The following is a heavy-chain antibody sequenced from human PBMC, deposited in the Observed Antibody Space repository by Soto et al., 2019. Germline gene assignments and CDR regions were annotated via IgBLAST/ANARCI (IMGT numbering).Heavy chain of an antibody. Sequence: SVKVSCKASGGTFSSYAISWVRQAPGQGLEWMGGIIPIFGTANYAQKFQGRVTITADESTSTAYMELSSLRSEDTAVYYCARRDYDFWSGPLDYYYYGMDVWGQGTTVTVSS. CDR2: IIPIFGTA. V-gene: IGHV1-69*13. CDR3: ARRDYDFWSGPLDYYYYGMDV. J-gene: IGHJ6*02. CDR1: GGTFSSYA. D-gene: IGHD3-3*01.